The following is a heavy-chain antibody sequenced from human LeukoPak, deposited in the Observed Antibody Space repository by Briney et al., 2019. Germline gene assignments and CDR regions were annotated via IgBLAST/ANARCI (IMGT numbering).Heavy chain of an antibody. CDR3: ARGAAHDY. D-gene: IGHD6-25*01. CDR1: GFTFSNYA. CDR2: ISYDGSNK. V-gene: IGHV3-30*04. Sequence: PGRSLRLSCAASGFTFSNYAMHWVRQAPGKGLEWVAVISYDGSNKYYADSVKGRFTISRDNFKNTLYLQMNSLRAEDTAVYYCARGAAHDYWGQGTLVTVSS. J-gene: IGHJ4*02.